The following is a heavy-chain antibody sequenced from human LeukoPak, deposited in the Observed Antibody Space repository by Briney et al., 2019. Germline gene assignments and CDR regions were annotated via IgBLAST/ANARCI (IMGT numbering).Heavy chain of an antibody. CDR3: ARDRPPQTREWLFWGHYYYMDV. J-gene: IGHJ6*03. Sequence: AASVKVSCKASGYTFTSYGISWVRQAPGQGLEWMGWISAYNGNTNYAQKLQGRVTMTTDTSTSTAYMELRSLRSDDTAVYYCARDRPPQTREWLFWGHYYYMDVWGKGTTVTVSS. CDR2: ISAYNGNT. D-gene: IGHD3-3*01. V-gene: IGHV1-18*01. CDR1: GYTFTSYG.